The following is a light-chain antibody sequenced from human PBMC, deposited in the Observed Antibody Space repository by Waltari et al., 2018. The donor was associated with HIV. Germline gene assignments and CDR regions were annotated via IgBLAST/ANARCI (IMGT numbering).Light chain of an antibody. J-gene: IGLJ2*01. Sequence: QAVVTPEPSLTVSPGGTLTLTCASSTGPGPRGNSPYWFQRRPGPAPKTLLYDTSNRHTWTPARFSGSLLGGKAALTLSGAQFEDEADYFCLLSFNGVVVFGGGTSLTVL. V-gene: IGLV7-46*01. CDR1: TGPGPRGNS. CDR2: DTS. CDR3: LLSFNGVVV.